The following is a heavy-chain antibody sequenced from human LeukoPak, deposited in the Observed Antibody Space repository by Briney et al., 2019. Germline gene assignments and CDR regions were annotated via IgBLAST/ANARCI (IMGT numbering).Heavy chain of an antibody. CDR2: IYYSGST. CDR1: GGSISSYY. D-gene: IGHD1-26*01. CDR3: ARLASGSYGPLTPFDY. V-gene: IGHV4-59*08. Sequence: SETLFLTCTVSGGSISSYYWSWIRQPPGKGLEWIGYIYYSGSTNYNPSLKSRVTISVDTSKNQFSLRLSSVTAADTAVYYSARLASGSYGPLTPFDYWGQGTLVTVSS. J-gene: IGHJ4*02.